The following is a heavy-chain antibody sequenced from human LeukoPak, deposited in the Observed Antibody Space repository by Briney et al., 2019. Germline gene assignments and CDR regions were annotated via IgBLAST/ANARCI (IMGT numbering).Heavy chain of an antibody. Sequence: PGGSLRLSCAASGFTFSGHGMSWVRQAPGRGLEWVSGISGSGGNTYYPDSVKGRFTISRDNSKNTLYMQMNSLRAEDTAVYYCARGARKGDDYGGFFDYWGQGTLVTVSS. CDR1: GFTFSGHG. CDR2: ISGSGGNT. J-gene: IGHJ4*02. CDR3: ARGARKGDDYGGFFDY. V-gene: IGHV3-23*01. D-gene: IGHD4-23*01.